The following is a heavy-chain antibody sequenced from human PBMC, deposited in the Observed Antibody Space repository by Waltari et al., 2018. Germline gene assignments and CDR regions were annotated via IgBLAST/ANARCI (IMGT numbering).Heavy chain of an antibody. CDR1: GYSISRGDY. D-gene: IGHD4-17*01. CDR3: ARITTVTPGYFDY. CDR2: LYHSGRT. V-gene: IGHV4-38-2*01. J-gene: IGHJ4*02. Sequence: QVQLQESGPGRVKPSETLSLTCAVSGYSISRGDYWGWIRQPPGKGLEWMGSLYHSGRTSYHPSLKSRVTISVDTSKNQFSLKLSSVTAADTAVYYCARITTVTPGYFDYWGQGTLVTVSS.